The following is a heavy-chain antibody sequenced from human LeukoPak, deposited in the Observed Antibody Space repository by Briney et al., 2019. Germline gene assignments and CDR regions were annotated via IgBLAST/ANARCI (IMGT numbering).Heavy chain of an antibody. CDR3: ARVYDSSGYYLDYYYYYMDV. Sequence: PSETLSLTCTASGGSISSYYWSWIRQPPGKGLEWIGYIYYSGSTNYNPSLKSRVTISVDTSKNQFSLKLSSVTAADTAVYYCARVYDSSGYYLDYYYYYMDVWGKGTTVTVSS. CDR2: IYYSGST. D-gene: IGHD3-22*01. V-gene: IGHV4-59*01. CDR1: GGSISSYY. J-gene: IGHJ6*03.